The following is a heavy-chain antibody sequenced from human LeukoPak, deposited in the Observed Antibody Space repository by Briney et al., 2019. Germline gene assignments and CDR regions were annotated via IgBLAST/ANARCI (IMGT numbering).Heavy chain of an antibody. V-gene: IGHV4-38-2*02. J-gene: IGHJ5*02. CDR2: SGST. Sequence: SETLSLTCTVSGGSISSGYYWGWIRQPPGKGLKWIGSGSTYYNPSLKSRVTISVDTSKNQFSLKLSSVTAADTAVYYCARDGGDYGGNSDWFDPWGQGTLVTVSS. CDR1: GGSISSGYY. D-gene: IGHD4-23*01. CDR3: ARDGGDYGGNSDWFDP.